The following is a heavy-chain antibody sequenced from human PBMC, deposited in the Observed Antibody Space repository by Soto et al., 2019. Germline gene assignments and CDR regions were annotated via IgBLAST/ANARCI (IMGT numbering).Heavy chain of an antibody. CDR1: GYTFTSYG. D-gene: IGHD6-6*01. CDR2: ISAYNGNT. J-gene: IGHJ6*02. Sequence: ASVKFSCKASGYTFTSYGISWVRQAPGQGLEWMGWISAYNGNTNYAQKLQGRVTMTTDTSTSTAYMELRSLRSDDTAVYYCARYSSSQYYYYGMDVWGQGTTVTVSS. V-gene: IGHV1-18*04. CDR3: ARYSSSQYYYYGMDV.